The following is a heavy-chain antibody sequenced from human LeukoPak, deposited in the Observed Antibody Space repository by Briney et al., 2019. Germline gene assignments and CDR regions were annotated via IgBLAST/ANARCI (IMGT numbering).Heavy chain of an antibody. Sequence: SVKVSCKASGFTFTSSAVQWVRQARGQRLEWIGWIVVGSGNTNYAQKFQERVTITRDMSTSTAYMELSSLRSEDTAVYYCAAEDRYSGSYELWGQGTLVTVSS. CDR3: AAEDRYSGSYEL. D-gene: IGHD1-26*01. J-gene: IGHJ4*02. V-gene: IGHV1-58*01. CDR1: GFTFTSSA. CDR2: IVVGSGNT.